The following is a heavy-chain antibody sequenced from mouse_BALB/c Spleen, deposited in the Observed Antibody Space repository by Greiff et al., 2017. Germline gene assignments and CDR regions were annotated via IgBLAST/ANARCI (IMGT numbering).Heavy chain of an antibody. D-gene: IGHD3-2*02. CDR2: ISSGSSTI. V-gene: IGHV5-17*02. CDR1: GFTFSSFG. CDR3: ARFGQADAMDY. Sequence: DVMLVESGGGLVQPGGSRKLSCAASGFTFSSFGMHWVRQAPEKGLEWVAYISSGSSTIYYADTVKGRFTISRDNPKNTLFLQMTSLRSEDTAMYYCARFGQADAMDYWGQGTSVTVSS. J-gene: IGHJ4*01.